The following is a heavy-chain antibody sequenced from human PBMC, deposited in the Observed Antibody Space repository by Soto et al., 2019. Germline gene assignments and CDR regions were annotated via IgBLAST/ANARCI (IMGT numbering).Heavy chain of an antibody. CDR1: GFTFSSYA. Sequence: EVQLLESGGGLVQPGGSLRLSCVASGFTFSSYAMNWVRQAPGKGLEWVSVISGSGDSTYYADSVKGRFPISRDNSKNTLYLQMNSLRAEDTAVYYCARRERGWYFDLWGRGTLVTVSS. CDR3: ARRERGWYFDL. CDR2: ISGSGDST. J-gene: IGHJ2*01. V-gene: IGHV3-23*01.